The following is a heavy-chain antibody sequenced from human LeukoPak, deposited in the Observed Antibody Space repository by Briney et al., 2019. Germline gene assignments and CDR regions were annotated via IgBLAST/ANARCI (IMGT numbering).Heavy chain of an antibody. D-gene: IGHD5-18*01. Sequence: GGSLRLSCAASGFTFSSYWMSWVRQAPGKGLEWVANIKQDGSEKYYVDSVKGRFTISRDNAKNSLYLQMNSLRAEDTAVYYCAKGYSYGRFDYWGQGTLVTVSS. CDR2: IKQDGSEK. J-gene: IGHJ4*02. CDR3: AKGYSYGRFDY. CDR1: GFTFSSYW. V-gene: IGHV3-7*03.